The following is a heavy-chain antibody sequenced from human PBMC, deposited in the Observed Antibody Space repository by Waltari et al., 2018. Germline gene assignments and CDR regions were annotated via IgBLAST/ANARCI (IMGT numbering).Heavy chain of an antibody. D-gene: IGHD2-21*01. J-gene: IGHJ1*01. V-gene: IGHV1-69*14. Sequence: QVQLVQSGAEVKKPGSSVKVSCKASGGTFSSYAYSWVRQAPGPGREWMGGSIHNFSKAKYAQNVQGKVTITGDKCTGTAYMELSSLRSEVTAVYYCARDLGEGAEYFQHWGQGTLVTVSS. CDR3: ARDLGEGAEYFQH. CDR2: SIHNFSKA. CDR1: GGTFSSYA.